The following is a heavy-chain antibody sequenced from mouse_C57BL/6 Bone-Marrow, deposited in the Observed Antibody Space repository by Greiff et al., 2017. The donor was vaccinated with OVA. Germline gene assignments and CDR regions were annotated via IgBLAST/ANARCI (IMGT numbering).Heavy chain of an antibody. CDR3: ARGDYSKNYFDY. V-gene: IGHV5-17*01. CDR2: ISSGSSTI. CDR1: GFTFSDYG. D-gene: IGHD2-5*01. Sequence: EVMLVESGGGLVKPGGSLKLSCAASGFTFSDYGMHWVRQAPEKGLEWVAYISSGSSTIYYADTVKGRFTISRDNAKNTLFLQMTSLRSEDTAMYYCARGDYSKNYFDYWGQGTTLTVSS. J-gene: IGHJ2*01.